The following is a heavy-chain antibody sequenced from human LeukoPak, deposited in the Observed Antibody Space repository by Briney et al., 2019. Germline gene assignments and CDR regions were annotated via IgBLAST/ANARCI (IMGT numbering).Heavy chain of an antibody. CDR3: ARGVDYYGV. J-gene: IGHJ4*02. CDR2: IYYSGST. Sequence: PSETLSLTCTVSGDSISGYYWSWIRQPPGKGLEWIGYIYYSGSTNYNPSLKSRVTISVDTSKKQFSLKLSSVTAADTAVYYCARGVDYYGVWGQGTLVTVSS. V-gene: IGHV4-59*12. D-gene: IGHD3-10*01. CDR1: GDSISGYY.